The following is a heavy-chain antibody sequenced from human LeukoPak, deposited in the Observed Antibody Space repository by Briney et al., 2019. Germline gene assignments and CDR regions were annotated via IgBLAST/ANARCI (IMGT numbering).Heavy chain of an antibody. CDR2: ISGSGGTT. CDR1: GFTFSNYA. J-gene: IGHJ4*02. D-gene: IGHD3-10*01. V-gene: IGHV3-23*01. CDR3: AKETSGPSDF. Sequence: GGSLRLSCAASGFTFSNYAMSRVRQAPGKGLEWVSTISGSGGTTYFADSVKGRFTISKDNSKNTLYLQMNSLRVEDTAVYYCAKETSGPSDFWGQGTLVTVSS.